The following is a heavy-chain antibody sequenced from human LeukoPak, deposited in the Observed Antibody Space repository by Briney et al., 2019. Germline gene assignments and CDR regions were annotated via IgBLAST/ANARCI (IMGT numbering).Heavy chain of an antibody. Sequence: PGGSLRLSCAASGFTFNNYGVNWVRQVPGKGLEWVSGTGGSTGYADSVKGRFTISRDNAKNSLYLQMNNLRAEDTALYHCGRDRSYCSFDYWGQGTPVTVSS. CDR1: GFTFNNYG. CDR3: GRDRSYCSFDY. CDR2: TGGST. V-gene: IGHV3-20*01. D-gene: IGHD3-16*02. J-gene: IGHJ4*02.